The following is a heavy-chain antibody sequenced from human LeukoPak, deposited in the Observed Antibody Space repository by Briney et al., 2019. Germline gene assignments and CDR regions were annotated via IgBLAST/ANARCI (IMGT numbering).Heavy chain of an antibody. D-gene: IGHD3-3*01. CDR2: IYYSGST. CDR1: GGSISSYY. J-gene: IGHJ6*03. CDR3: TTALYYDFWSGYYITQSMDYYYYMDV. Sequence: PSETLSLTCTVSGGSISSYYWSWIRQPPGKGLEWIGYIYYSGSTNYNPSLKSRVTISVDTSKNQFSLKLSSVTAADTAVYYCTTALYYDFWSGYYITQSMDYYYYMDVWGKGTTVTVSS. V-gene: IGHV4-59*01.